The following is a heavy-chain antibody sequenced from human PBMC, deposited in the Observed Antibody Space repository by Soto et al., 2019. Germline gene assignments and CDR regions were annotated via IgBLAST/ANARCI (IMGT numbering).Heavy chain of an antibody. CDR3: ARVSGYYPLDY. Sequence: ASVKVSCKDSGYTFTGYYMQWVRQAPGQRLEWMGWINAGNGNTKYSQKFQGRVTITRDTSASTAYMELSSLRSEDTAVYYCARVSGYYPLDYWGQGTLVTVSS. CDR2: INAGNGNT. V-gene: IGHV1-3*01. J-gene: IGHJ4*02. CDR1: GYTFTGYY. D-gene: IGHD5-12*01.